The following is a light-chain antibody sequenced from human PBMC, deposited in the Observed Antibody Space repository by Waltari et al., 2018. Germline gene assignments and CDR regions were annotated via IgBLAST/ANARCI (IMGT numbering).Light chain of an antibody. Sequence: EIVMTQSPATLSVSPGERATLPCRASQSVSSNLAWYQQKPGQPPRLLSYGASTRATGIAARFSGSGSGTEFTLTISSLQSEDFAVYYCQQYNNWPPTFGQGTKVEIK. CDR2: GAS. CDR3: QQYNNWPPT. V-gene: IGKV3-15*01. CDR1: QSVSSN. J-gene: IGKJ1*01.